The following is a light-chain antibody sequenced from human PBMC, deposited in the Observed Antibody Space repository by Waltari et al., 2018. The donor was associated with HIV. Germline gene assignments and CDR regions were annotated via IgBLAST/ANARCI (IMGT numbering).Light chain of an antibody. V-gene: IGKV1-39*01. CDR3: QQSYSAPRT. J-gene: IGKJ1*01. CDR2: GAS. CDR1: QSIGNN. Sequence: DIQITQSPSSLSASVVYIVTFTCRASQSIGNNLNWYQQRAGRAPKLLIYGASSLQNLVPSRFSGSRSGTDFTLTISSLQPEDFATYHCQQSYSAPRTFGQGTKVEIK.